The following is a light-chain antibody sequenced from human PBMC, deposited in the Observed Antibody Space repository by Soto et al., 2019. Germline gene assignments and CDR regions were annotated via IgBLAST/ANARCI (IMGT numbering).Light chain of an antibody. Sequence: QSALTQPRSESWSPGQSVTISCTGTSSDVGGYNYVSWYQQHPGKAPKLMIYDVSKRPSGVPDRFSGSKSGNTASLTISGLQAEHEADYYCCSYAVDVVFGGGTKLTVL. CDR2: DVS. V-gene: IGLV2-11*01. CDR1: SSDVGGYNY. CDR3: CSYAVDVV. J-gene: IGLJ2*01.